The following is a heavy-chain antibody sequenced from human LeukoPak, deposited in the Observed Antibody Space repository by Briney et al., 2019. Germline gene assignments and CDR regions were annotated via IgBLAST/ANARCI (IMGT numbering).Heavy chain of an antibody. J-gene: IGHJ5*02. V-gene: IGHV3-64D*06. CDR3: VKAGYSSSYTWFDP. CDR2: ISSNGGST. D-gene: IGHD6-13*01. Sequence: GGSLRLSCAASGLSFSSSGMNWVRQAPGKGLEHVSSISSNGGSTYYADSVKGRFTISRDNSKNTLYLQMSSLRADDTAVYYCVKAGYSSSYTWFDPWGQGTLVTVSS. CDR1: GLSFSSSG.